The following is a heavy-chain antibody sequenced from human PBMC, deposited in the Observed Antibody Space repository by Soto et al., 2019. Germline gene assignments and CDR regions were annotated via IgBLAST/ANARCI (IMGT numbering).Heavy chain of an antibody. CDR1: GFTFSSYS. Sequence: PGGSLRLSCAASGFTFSSYSMNWVRQAPGKGLEWVSYISSSSSTIYYADSVKGRFTISRDNAKNSLYLQMNSLRAEDTAVYYCARDANYYDSSGPYGMDVWGQGTTVTVSS. D-gene: IGHD3-22*01. J-gene: IGHJ6*02. CDR2: ISSSSSTI. CDR3: ARDANYYDSSGPYGMDV. V-gene: IGHV3-48*01.